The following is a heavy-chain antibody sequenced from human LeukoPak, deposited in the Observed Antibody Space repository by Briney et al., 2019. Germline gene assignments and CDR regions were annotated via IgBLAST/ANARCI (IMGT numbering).Heavy chain of an antibody. CDR1: GFTFSSYG. CDR2: IRYDGSNK. CDR3: ARDLARSIDAFDI. Sequence: GGSLRLSCAASGFTFSSYGMHWVRQAPGKGLEWVAFIRYDGSNKYYADSVKGRFTISRDNAKNSLYLQMNSLRAEDTAVYYCARDLARSIDAFDIWGQGTMVTVSS. J-gene: IGHJ3*02. V-gene: IGHV3-30*02. D-gene: IGHD3-10*01.